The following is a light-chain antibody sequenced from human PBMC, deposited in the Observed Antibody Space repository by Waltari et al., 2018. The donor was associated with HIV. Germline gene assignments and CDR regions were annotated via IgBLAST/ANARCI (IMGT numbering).Light chain of an antibody. CDR1: QSVSSTY. V-gene: IGKV3D-7*01. CDR2: AAS. J-gene: IGKJ1*01. CDR3: QQDYNLPWT. Sequence: IVMTQSPATLSLSRGERATLSCRASQSVSSTYLSWYQQKTGQAPRLLIYAASTRATGIPARFGGSGSGTDFTLTISSLQPEDFAVYYCQQDYNLPWTFGQGTKVEI.